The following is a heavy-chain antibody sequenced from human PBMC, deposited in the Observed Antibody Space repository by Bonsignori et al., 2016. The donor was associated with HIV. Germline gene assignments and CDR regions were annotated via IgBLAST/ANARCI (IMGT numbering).Heavy chain of an antibody. Sequence: WVRQAPGQGPEWMGWIDPNSAGTYYAQKFRGRVTMTRDASISTVYMELSRLTFDDTAVYYCARDLFQSGVDYFDYWGQGTLVTVSS. D-gene: IGHD2-8*01. CDR2: IDPNSAGT. CDR3: ARDLFQSGVDYFDY. V-gene: IGHV1-2*02. J-gene: IGHJ4*02.